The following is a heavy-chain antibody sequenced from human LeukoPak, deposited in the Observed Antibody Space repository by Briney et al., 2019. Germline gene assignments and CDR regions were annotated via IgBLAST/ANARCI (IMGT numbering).Heavy chain of an antibody. J-gene: IGHJ4*02. D-gene: IGHD3-3*01. CDR3: ARDSRLRDSERLLYPLDY. V-gene: IGHV1-18*01. CDR1: GYIVTTYG. CDR2: TSSYNGNT. Sequence: ASVKVSCKASGYIVTTYGISWVRQAPGQGLEWMGWTSSYNGNTIYAQRFQGRLTMTTDTSTSTAYMELRSLRSDDTAVYYCARDSRLRDSERLLYPLDYWGQGALVTVSS.